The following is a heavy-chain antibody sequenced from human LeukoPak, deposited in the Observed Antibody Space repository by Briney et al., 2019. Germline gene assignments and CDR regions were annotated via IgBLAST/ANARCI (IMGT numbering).Heavy chain of an antibody. CDR3: ARGPNSNWSGLDF. CDR1: GFSFSGHW. Sequence: GGSLRLSCTASGFSFSGHWMHWARRLPGKGLVWVSRISPTGSTTSYADSVKGRFTVSRDNAKNTLYLQVNNLRAEDTAVYYCARGPNSNWSGLDFWGQGTLLTVSS. V-gene: IGHV3-74*01. CDR2: ISPTGSTT. J-gene: IGHJ4*02. D-gene: IGHD6-6*01.